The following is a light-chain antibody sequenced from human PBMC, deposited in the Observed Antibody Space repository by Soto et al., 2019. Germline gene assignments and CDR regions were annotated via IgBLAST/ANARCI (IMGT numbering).Light chain of an antibody. Sequence: DIQMTQSPSTLSASVGDRXTXXXXASQSISSWLAWYQQKPGKAPKLLIYDASSLESGVPSRFSGSGSGTEFTLTITSLQPDDFATYYCQQYNSYPWTFGQGTKVDIK. V-gene: IGKV1-5*01. CDR2: DAS. CDR3: QQYNSYPWT. CDR1: QSISSW. J-gene: IGKJ1*01.